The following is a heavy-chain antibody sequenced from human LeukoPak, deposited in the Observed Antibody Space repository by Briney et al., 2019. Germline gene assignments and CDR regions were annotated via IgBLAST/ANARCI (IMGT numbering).Heavy chain of an antibody. CDR3: ARDLDGDYGWHFDL. CDR1: GFTFSSFS. CDR2: ISSSSNYI. V-gene: IGHV3-21*01. Sequence: SGGSLILSCAASGFTFSSFSMNWVRQAPGKGLEWVSSISSSSNYIYYADSVRGRFTISRDNAKNSLSLQMNSLRVEDTAVYYCARDLDGDYGWHFDLWGRGTLVTVSS. J-gene: IGHJ2*01. D-gene: IGHD4-17*01.